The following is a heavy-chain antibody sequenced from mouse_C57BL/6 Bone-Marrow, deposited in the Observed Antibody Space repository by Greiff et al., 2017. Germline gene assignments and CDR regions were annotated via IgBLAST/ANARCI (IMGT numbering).Heavy chain of an antibody. D-gene: IGHD5-1*01. CDR2: IDPENGDT. CDR1: GFNIKDDY. Sequence: EVQLQQSGAELVRPGASVKLSCTASGFNIKDDYLHGVKQRPEQGLEWIGWIDPENGDTEYASKFQGKATITADTSSNTAYLQLSSLTSEDTAVYYCTTSNYFDYWGQGTTLTVSS. V-gene: IGHV14-4*01. CDR3: TTSNYFDY. J-gene: IGHJ2*01.